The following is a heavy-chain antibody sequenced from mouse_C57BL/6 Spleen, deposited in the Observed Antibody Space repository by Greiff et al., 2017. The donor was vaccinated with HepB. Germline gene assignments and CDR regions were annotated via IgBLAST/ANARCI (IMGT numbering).Heavy chain of an antibody. D-gene: IGHD3-3*01. CDR3: ANEGDGGAFAY. V-gene: IGHV1-82*01. Sequence: QVHVKQSGPELVKPGASVKISCKASGYAFSSSWMNWVKQRPGKGLEWIGRIYPGDGDTNYNGKFKGKATLTADKSSSTAYMQLSSLPSEDSAVYFCANEGDGGAFAYWGQGTLVTVSA. J-gene: IGHJ3*01. CDR2: IYPGDGDT. CDR1: GYAFSSSW.